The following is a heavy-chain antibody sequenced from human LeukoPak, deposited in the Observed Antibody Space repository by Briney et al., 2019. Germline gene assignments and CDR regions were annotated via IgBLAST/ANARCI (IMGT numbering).Heavy chain of an antibody. J-gene: IGHJ4*02. V-gene: IGHV3-23*01. CDR2: ISDGGSRT. Sequence: GGSLRLSCAASGFVFSSQDMGWVRQAPGKGLEWVSAISDGGSRTYYADSVKGRFTISRDNSKNPLHLQMNSLRAEDTAVYYCAKDARRSSGWYFFDHWGQGTLVTVSS. CDR1: GFVFSSQD. D-gene: IGHD6-19*01. CDR3: AKDARRSSGWYFFDH.